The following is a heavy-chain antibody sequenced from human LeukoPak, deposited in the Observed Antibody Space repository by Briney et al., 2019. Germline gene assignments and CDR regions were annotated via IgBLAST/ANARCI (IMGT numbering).Heavy chain of an antibody. Sequence: GGSLRLSCAASGFSVNSDYMSWVRQAPGKGLEWVSVITGSGGNTYYADSVKGRFTISRDNSKNTLYLQMNTLRAEDTAMYYCTRLRDGYDSDYWGQGTLVTVSS. CDR1: GFSVNSDY. D-gene: IGHD5-24*01. J-gene: IGHJ4*02. V-gene: IGHV3-53*01. CDR2: ITGSGGNT. CDR3: TRLRDGYDSDY.